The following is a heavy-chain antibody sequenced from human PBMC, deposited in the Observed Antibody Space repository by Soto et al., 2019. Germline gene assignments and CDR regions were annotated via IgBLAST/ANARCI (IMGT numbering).Heavy chain of an antibody. Sequence: SETLSLTCTVSGGSISSSSYYWGWIRQPPGKGLEWIGSIYYSGSTYYNPSLKSRVTISVDTSKNQFSLKLSSVTAADTAVYYCARTSILLEQLGVDYYYYYGMDVWGQGTKVTVSS. CDR1: GGSISSSSYY. J-gene: IGHJ6*02. V-gene: IGHV4-39*01. CDR3: ARTSILLEQLGVDYYYYYGMDV. CDR2: IYYSGST. D-gene: IGHD6-6*01.